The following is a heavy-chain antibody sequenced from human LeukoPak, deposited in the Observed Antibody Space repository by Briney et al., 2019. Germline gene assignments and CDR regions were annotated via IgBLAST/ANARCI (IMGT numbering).Heavy chain of an antibody. CDR1: GFSLSTSGMC. V-gene: IGHV2-70*11. J-gene: IGHJ4*02. Sequence: SGPTLVNPTQTLTLTCTFSGFSLSTSGMCVSWIRQPPGKALEWLARIVWDDDKYSSTSLKTRPTTSKATAKHQIALTITNIHPVHTATYYCARGPSATVTSFDYWGQGTLVTVSS. CDR2: IVWDDDK. CDR3: ARGPSATVTSFDY. D-gene: IGHD4-17*01.